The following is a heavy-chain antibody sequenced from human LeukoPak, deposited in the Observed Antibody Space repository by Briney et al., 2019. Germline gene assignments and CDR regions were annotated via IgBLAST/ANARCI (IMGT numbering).Heavy chain of an antibody. CDR2: ISSSGSTI. Sequence: GGSLRLSCAASGFTFSDYYMSWIRQAPGKGLEWVSYISSSGSTIYYADSVKGRFTISRVNAKNSLYLQMNSLRSEDTAVYYCASPTPSYYDFWSGPRRIGYYYGMDVWGQGTTVTVSS. V-gene: IGHV3-11*01. CDR3: ASPTPSYYDFWSGPRRIGYYYGMDV. D-gene: IGHD3-3*01. J-gene: IGHJ6*02. CDR1: GFTFSDYY.